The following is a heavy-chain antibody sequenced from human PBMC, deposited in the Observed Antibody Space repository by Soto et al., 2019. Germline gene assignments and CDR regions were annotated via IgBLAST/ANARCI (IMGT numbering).Heavy chain of an antibody. CDR1: GYTFKISA. D-gene: IGHD5-18*01. CDR2: ISGSGGST. Sequence: GGCLGLACAASGYTFKISAMGWVLQDPGKGLEWVSAISGSGGSTYYADSVKGRFTISRDNSKNTLYLQMNSLRAEDTAVYYCAKDPDTAAAPSDLDFWGKGTTDIGSS. CDR3: AKDPDTAAAPSDLDF. J-gene: IGHJ6*04. V-gene: IGHV3-23*01.